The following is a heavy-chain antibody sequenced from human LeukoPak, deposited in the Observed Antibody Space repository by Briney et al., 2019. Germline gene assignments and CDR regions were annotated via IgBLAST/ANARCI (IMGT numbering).Heavy chain of an antibody. CDR3: ARRRTTDDAFDI. Sequence: SETLSLTCTVSGGSISSSSYYWGWIRQPPGKGLEWIGSIYYSGSTYYNPSLKSRVTISVDTSKNQFSLKLSSVTAADTAVYYCARRRTTDDAFDIWGQGTMVTVSS. V-gene: IGHV4-39*01. J-gene: IGHJ3*02. D-gene: IGHD4-17*01. CDR1: GGSISSSSYY. CDR2: IYYSGST.